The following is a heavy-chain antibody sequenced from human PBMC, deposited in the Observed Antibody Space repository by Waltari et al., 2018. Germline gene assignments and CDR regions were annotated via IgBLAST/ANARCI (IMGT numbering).Heavy chain of an antibody. CDR2: IRSKAYGGTT. CDR1: GFTFGDYA. J-gene: IGHJ4*02. V-gene: IGHV3-49*04. CDR3: TRGHYYDSSGYLDY. D-gene: IGHD3-22*01. Sequence: EVQLVESGGGLVQPGRSLRLSCTASGFTFGDYAMSWVRQAPGKGLEWVGFIRSKAYGGTTEYAASVKGRFTISREDSKSIAYLQMNSLKTEDTAVYYCTRGHYYDSSGYLDYWGQGTLVTVSS.